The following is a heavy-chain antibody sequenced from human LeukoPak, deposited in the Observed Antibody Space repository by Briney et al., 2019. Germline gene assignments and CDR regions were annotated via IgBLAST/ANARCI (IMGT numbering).Heavy chain of an antibody. CDR2: INHSGST. Sequence: SETLTLTCAVYGGSFSGYYWSWIRQPPGKGLEWIGEINHSGSTNYNPSLKSRVTISVDTSKNQFSLKLSSVTAADTAVYYCARGMGSDFDYWGQGTLVTVSS. D-gene: IGHD3-16*01. J-gene: IGHJ4*02. CDR1: GGSFSGYY. V-gene: IGHV4-34*01. CDR3: ARGMGSDFDY.